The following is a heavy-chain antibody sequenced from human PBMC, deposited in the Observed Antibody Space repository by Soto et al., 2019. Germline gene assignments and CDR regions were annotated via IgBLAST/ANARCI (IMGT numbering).Heavy chain of an antibody. V-gene: IGHV3-23*01. CDR2: ISGSGGST. D-gene: IGHD6-19*01. Sequence: PGGSLRLSCAASGFTFSSYAMSWVRQAPGKGLEWVSAISGSGGSTYYADSVKGRFTISRDNSKNTLYLQMNSLRAEGTAVYYCATPGSSGWYPLEYFQHWGQGTLVTVSS. CDR1: GFTFSSYA. J-gene: IGHJ1*01. CDR3: ATPGSSGWYPLEYFQH.